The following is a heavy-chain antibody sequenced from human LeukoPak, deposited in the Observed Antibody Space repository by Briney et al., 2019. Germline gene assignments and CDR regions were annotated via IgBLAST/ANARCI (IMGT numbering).Heavy chain of an antibody. CDR2: INSDGSIT. V-gene: IGHV3-74*01. D-gene: IGHD3-22*01. Sequence: GGSLRLSCAASGFTFSSHGMNWVRQAPGKGLVWVSRINSDGSITTYADSVKGRFTISRDNVKNTLYLQMNSLRVEDTAVYYCARGYYYDSSGPNIPFDYWGQGTLVTVSS. CDR3: ARGYYYDSSGPNIPFDY. CDR1: GFTFSSHG. J-gene: IGHJ4*02.